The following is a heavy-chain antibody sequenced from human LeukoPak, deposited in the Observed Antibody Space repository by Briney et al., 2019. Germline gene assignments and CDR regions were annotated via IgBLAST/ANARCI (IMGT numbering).Heavy chain of an antibody. CDR1: GFTFNSYW. D-gene: IGHD3-16*01. CDR3: ASLGDPYYFDY. Sequence: GGSLRLSCAASGFTFNSYWMNWVRQAPGKGLEWVAVISYDGSNKYYADSVKGRFTISRDNSKNTLYLQMNSLRAEDTAVYYCASLGDPYYFDYWGQGTLVTVSS. V-gene: IGHV3-30*03. CDR2: ISYDGSNK. J-gene: IGHJ4*02.